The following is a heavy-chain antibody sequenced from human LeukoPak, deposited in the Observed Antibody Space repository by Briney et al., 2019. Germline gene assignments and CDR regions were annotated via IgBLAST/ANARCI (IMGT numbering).Heavy chain of an antibody. V-gene: IGHV1-18*01. J-gene: IGHJ4*02. Sequence: HWASVTVSCTASGYTFTSYGISWMRQAPGQGLEWIGWISAYNGNTNYAQKLQGRVTMTTDTSTSTAYMELRSLRSDDTAEYYCALQRARFGELLPATDYWGQGTLVTVSS. CDR3: ALQRARFGELLPATDY. CDR1: GYTFTSYG. CDR2: ISAYNGNT. D-gene: IGHD3-10*01.